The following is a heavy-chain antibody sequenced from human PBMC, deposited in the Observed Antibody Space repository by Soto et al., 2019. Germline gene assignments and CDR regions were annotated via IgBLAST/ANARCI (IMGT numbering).Heavy chain of an antibody. V-gene: IGHV1-2*02. CDR2: INPNSGDT. CDR1: GYTFTGYY. CDR3: AKGGAILEHGTRVYLYNAMDV. J-gene: IGHJ6*02. D-gene: IGHD1-1*01. Sequence: ASVKVSCKASGYTFTGYYVHWVRQAPGQGLEWMGWINPNSGDTYLAQRFQGRVTMNRDTSIGTAYMELRGLTSDDTAEYYCAKGGAILEHGTRVYLYNAMDVWGQGSTVTVSS.